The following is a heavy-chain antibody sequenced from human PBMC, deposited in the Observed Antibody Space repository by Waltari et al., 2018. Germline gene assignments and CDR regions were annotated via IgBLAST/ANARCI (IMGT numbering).Heavy chain of an antibody. D-gene: IGHD4-4*01. CDR3: ARESSSFSNYISYGMDV. J-gene: IGHJ6*02. Sequence: EVQLVESGGGLVQPGGSLRLSCAASGFSFSSYWMAWVRQTPGRGLGGVANIKQDGSEQNYVDSGKGRFTISRDNANNSLHLQMHSLRAEDTAVYSCARESSSFSNYISYGMDVWGQGTTVTVAS. CDR1: GFSFSSYW. CDR2: IKQDGSEQ. V-gene: IGHV3-7*01.